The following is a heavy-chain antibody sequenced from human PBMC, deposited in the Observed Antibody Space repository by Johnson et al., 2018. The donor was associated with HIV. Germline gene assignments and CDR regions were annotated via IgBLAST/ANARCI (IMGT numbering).Heavy chain of an antibody. J-gene: IGHJ3*02. CDR3: TPESASVGANYAFDI. Sequence: QVQLVESGGGVVQPGRSLRLSCAASGFTFSSYAMHWVRQAPGKGLEWVAVISYDGSNKYYADSVKGRFTISRDNAKNSLYLQMNSLRAEDPAVYYCTPESASVGANYAFDIWGQGTMVTVSS. CDR2: ISYDGSNK. D-gene: IGHD1-26*01. V-gene: IGHV3-30*04. CDR1: GFTFSSYA.